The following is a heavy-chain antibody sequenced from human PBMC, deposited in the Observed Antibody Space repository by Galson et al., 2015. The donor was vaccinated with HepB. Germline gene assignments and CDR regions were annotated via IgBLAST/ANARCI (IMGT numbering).Heavy chain of an antibody. CDR2: ISSSSSSI. CDR1: GFTFTSFS. J-gene: IGHJ4*02. D-gene: IGHD3-22*01. V-gene: IGHV3-48*02. CDR3: ARDYYDSSGYCDY. Sequence: SLRLSCAASGFTFTSFSMNWVRQAPGKGLEWVSYISSSSSSIYYADSVKGRFTISRDNAKNSLYLQMNSLRDEDTAVYYCARDYYDSSGYCDYWGQGTLVTVSS.